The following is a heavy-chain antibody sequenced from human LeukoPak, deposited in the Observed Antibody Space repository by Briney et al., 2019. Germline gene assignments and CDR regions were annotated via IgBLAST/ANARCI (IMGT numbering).Heavy chain of an antibody. J-gene: IGHJ4*02. D-gene: IGHD1-14*01. Sequence: GESLKISCKGSGYTFTTDWIGWVRQMPGKGLEWMALIYPDDSDIRYSPSFQGQVTISADKSMNTAYLQWSSLQASDTAMYYCVRRNRYDFEYWGQGSLVTVSS. CDR1: GYTFTTDW. CDR3: VRRNRYDFEY. CDR2: IYPDDSDI. V-gene: IGHV5-51*01.